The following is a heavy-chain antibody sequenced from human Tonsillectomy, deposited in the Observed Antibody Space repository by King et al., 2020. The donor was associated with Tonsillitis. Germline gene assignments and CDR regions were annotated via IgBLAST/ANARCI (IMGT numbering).Heavy chain of an antibody. CDR2: IFASGST. CDR1: GGSITSGSYY. D-gene: IGHD3-3*01. Sequence: VQLQESGPGLVKPSQTLSLTCTVSGGSITSGSYYWRWIRQPAGKGLEWIGRIFASGSTNYNPSLKSRVTMSVDTSKNQFSLKLSSVTAADTAVYYCARGDFWSGYSAEWGQGTLVTVSS. CDR3: ARGDFWSGYSAE. J-gene: IGHJ4*02. V-gene: IGHV4-61*02.